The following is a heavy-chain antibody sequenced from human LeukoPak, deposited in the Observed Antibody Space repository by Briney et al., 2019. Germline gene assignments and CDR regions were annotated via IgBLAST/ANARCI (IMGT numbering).Heavy chain of an antibody. V-gene: IGHV5-51*01. J-gene: IGHJ4*02. D-gene: IGHD1-26*01. CDR1: GYRFISYW. Sequence: GESLKISCKGSGYRFISYWIAWVRHTPGKGLECMGIIYPGDSDTRYSPSFQGQVTISADESINTAYLQWSSLKASDTAVYYCARRNGIVGAPIDYWGQGTLVTVSS. CDR2: IYPGDSDT. CDR3: ARRNGIVGAPIDY.